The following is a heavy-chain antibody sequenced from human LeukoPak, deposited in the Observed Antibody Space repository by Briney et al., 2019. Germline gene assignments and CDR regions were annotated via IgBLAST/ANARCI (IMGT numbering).Heavy chain of an antibody. CDR2: ISYDASNE. V-gene: IGHV3-30-3*01. CDR1: GFTFSNYA. D-gene: IGHD3-3*01. CDR3: ARDYGLRFLEWLLGN. Sequence: GGSLRLSCAVSGFTFSNYAFHWVRQAPGKGLEWVAIISYDASNEYYADSVKGRFTISRDNSKNTLYLQMNSLRAEDTAVYYCARDYGLRFLEWLLGNWGQGTLVTVSS. J-gene: IGHJ4*02.